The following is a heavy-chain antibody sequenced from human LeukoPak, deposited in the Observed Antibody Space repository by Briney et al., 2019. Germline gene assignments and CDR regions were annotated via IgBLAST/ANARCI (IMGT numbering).Heavy chain of an antibody. J-gene: IGHJ5*02. CDR3: ARDNSVGDNAWWFDP. CDR2: INPTGGST. CDR1: GYTFTSYG. V-gene: IGHV1-46*01. D-gene: IGHD1-26*01. Sequence: GASVQVSCKASGYTFTSYGISWVRQAPGQGLEWMGLINPTGGSTGYAQKFQGRVTMTRDMSTSTDYMELSSLRSEDTAIYYCARDNSVGDNAWWFDPWGQGTLVTVSS.